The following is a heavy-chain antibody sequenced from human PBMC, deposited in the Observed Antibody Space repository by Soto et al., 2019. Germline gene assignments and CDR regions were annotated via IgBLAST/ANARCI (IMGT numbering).Heavy chain of an antibody. D-gene: IGHD3-3*01. Sequence: PSETLSLTCTVSGGSISSGDYYWSWIRQPPGKGLEWIGYIYYSGSTYYNPSLKSRVTISVDTSKNQFSLKLSSVTAADTAVYYCPSGFRVRFLEWYRSNRFDTWRQGTLVTVSS. J-gene: IGHJ5*02. CDR3: PSGFRVRFLEWYRSNRFDT. CDR1: GGSISSGDYY. V-gene: IGHV4-30-4*01. CDR2: IYYSGST.